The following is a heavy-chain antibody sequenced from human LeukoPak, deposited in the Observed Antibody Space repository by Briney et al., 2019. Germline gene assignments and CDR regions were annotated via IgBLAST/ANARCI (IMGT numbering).Heavy chain of an antibody. CDR2: IKQDGSEK. Sequence: PGGSLRLSCAASGFTFSSYSMNWVRQAPGKGLEWVANIKQDGSEKYYVDSVKGRFTISRDNVKNSLYLQMNSLRAEDTAVYYCANVFYYGMEVWGQGTTVTVSS. J-gene: IGHJ6*02. V-gene: IGHV3-7*01. CDR1: GFTFSSYS. CDR3: ANVFYYGMEV. D-gene: IGHD5/OR15-5a*01.